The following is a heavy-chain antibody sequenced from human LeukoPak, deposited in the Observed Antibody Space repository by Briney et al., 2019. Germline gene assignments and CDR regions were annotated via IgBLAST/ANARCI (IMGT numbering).Heavy chain of an antibody. CDR2: IYYSGTT. V-gene: IGHV4-39*01. CDR1: GGSISSSNYY. CDR3: ARHYSSSWYHAVWFDP. J-gene: IGHJ5*02. Sequence: SETLSLTCIVSGGSISSSNYYWGWIRQPPGKELEWIGSIYYSGTTYYNPSLKGRVTISVDTSRNQFSLKLSSVTVADTAVYYCARHYSSSWYHAVWFDPWGQGTLVTVSS. D-gene: IGHD6-13*01.